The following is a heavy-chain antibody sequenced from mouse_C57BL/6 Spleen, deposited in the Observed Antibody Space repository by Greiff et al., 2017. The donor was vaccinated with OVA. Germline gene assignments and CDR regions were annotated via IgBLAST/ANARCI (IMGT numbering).Heavy chain of an antibody. D-gene: IGHD2-1*01. Sequence: EVQLVESGEGLVKPGGSLKLSCAASGFTFSSYAMSWVRQTPEKRLEWVAYISSGGDYINYADTVKGRFTISRDNARNTPYLQMSILMSKYTAMYYCTRDRPSLYGNSFAYWGQGTLVTVSA. V-gene: IGHV5-9-1*02. CDR1: GFTFSSYA. J-gene: IGHJ3*01. CDR2: ISSGGDYI. CDR3: TRDRPSLYGNSFAY.